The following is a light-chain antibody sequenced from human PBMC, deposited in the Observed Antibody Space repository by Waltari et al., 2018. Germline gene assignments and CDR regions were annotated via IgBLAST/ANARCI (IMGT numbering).Light chain of an antibody. CDR3: QQYYSYPPYT. CDR1: QGISSY. J-gene: IGKJ2*01. Sequence: AIRMTQSPSSFSASTGDRVTITCRASQGISSYLAWYQQKPGTAPKLLIYAPSTLQSGVPSRFSGSGSGTDFTLTISCLQSEDFATYYCQQYYSYPPYTFGQGTKLEIK. V-gene: IGKV1-8*01. CDR2: APS.